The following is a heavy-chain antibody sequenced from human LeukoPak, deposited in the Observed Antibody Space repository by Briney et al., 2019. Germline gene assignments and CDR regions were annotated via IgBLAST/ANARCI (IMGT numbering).Heavy chain of an antibody. J-gene: IGHJ4*02. V-gene: IGHV4-34*01. CDR2: INHSGST. Sequence: KASETLSLTCAVYGGSFSGYYWSWIRQPPGKGLEWIGEINHSGSTNYNPSLKSRVTISVDTSKNQFSLKLSSVTAAGTAVYYCARAGYGDYVAFDYWGQGTLVTVSS. D-gene: IGHD4-17*01. CDR1: GGSFSGYY. CDR3: ARAGYGDYVAFDY.